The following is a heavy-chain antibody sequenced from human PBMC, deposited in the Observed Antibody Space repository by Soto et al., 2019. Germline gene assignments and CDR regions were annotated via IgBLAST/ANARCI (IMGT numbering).Heavy chain of an antibody. CDR3: ARDRPHLHETPGRIDS. V-gene: IGHV4-30-4*01. D-gene: IGHD2-15*01. CDR1: GGSISSGGYN. J-gene: IGHJ4*02. Sequence: SETLSLTCTVSGGSISSGGYNWTWIRQPAGKGLEYIGYITYSGNTFYKSSLNSRIKMSVDTSKNQFSLRLTSVTAADTAVYCCARDRPHLHETPGRIDSWGQGMLVTVSS. CDR2: ITYSGNT.